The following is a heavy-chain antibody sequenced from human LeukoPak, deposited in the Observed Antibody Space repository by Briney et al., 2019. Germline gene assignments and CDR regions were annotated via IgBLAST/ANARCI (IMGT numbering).Heavy chain of an antibody. CDR2: ISYDGSNK. CDR1: GFTFSSYA. Sequence: GGSLRLSSAASGFTFSSYAMHWVRQAPGKGLEWVAVISYDGSNKYYADSVKGRFTISRDNSKNTLYLQLNSLRAEDTAVYYCAKSLGLGTVTTFDYWGQGTLVTVSS. D-gene: IGHD4-17*01. V-gene: IGHV3-30*04. J-gene: IGHJ4*02. CDR3: AKSLGLGTVTTFDY.